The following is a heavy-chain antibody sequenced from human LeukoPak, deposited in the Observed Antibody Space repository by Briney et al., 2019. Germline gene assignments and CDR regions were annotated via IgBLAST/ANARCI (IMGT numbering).Heavy chain of an antibody. CDR1: GYTLTELS. J-gene: IGHJ6*03. Sequence: GASVKVSCKVSGYTLTELSMHWVRQAPGKGLEWMGGFDPEDGETIYAQKFQGRVTMTEDTSTDTAYMELSSLRSEDTAVYYCATSGFTVTTPLRDYYYYMDVWGKGTTVTVSS. CDR3: ATSGFTVTTPLRDYYYYMDV. V-gene: IGHV1-24*01. D-gene: IGHD4-17*01. CDR2: FDPEDGET.